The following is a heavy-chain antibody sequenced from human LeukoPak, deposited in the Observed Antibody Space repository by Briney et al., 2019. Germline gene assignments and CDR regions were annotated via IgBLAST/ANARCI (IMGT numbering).Heavy chain of an antibody. J-gene: IGHJ4*02. CDR1: GFTFSNYN. D-gene: IGHD2-8*01. CDR3: ARLYGDY. Sequence: GSLRLSCAASGFTFSNYNMTWVRQAPGKGLDWVSVIYSGGSTYYADSVKGRFTISRDNSKNTLYLQMNSLRAEDTAVYYCARLYGDYWGQGTLVTVSS. V-gene: IGHV3-53*01. CDR2: IYSGGST.